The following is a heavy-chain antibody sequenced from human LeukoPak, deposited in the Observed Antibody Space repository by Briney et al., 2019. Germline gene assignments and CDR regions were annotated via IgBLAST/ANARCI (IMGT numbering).Heavy chain of an antibody. CDR3: VRVHVNSGYYFGDAFDI. CDR1: GYSISSGSY. J-gene: IGHJ3*02. D-gene: IGHD3-22*01. V-gene: IGHV4-38-2*02. Sequence: PSETLSLTCTVSGYSISSGSYWGWIRQPPGKGLEWIGNIYHSGSTYYNPSLKSRVTTSVDTSTKQVSLRLCSSLSTETAVHYCVRVHVNSGYYFGDAFDIWGQGTMVTVSS. CDR2: IYHSGST.